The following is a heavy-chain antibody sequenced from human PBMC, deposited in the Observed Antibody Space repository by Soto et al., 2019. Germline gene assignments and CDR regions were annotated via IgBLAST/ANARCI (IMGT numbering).Heavy chain of an antibody. V-gene: IGHV5-51*01. D-gene: IGHD2-15*01. CDR3: ERRCSRGSCYSWYDP. CDR2: IYPGDSDT. CDR1: GYSFTIYC. J-gene: IGHJ5*02. Sequence: ESLKISCQCSGYSFTIYCIGWVSQMPGKGLEWMGIIYPGDSDTRYSPSFQGQVTISADKSISTAYLQWSSLKASDTAMYYCERRCSRGSCYSWYDPWGQRTLVTVSS.